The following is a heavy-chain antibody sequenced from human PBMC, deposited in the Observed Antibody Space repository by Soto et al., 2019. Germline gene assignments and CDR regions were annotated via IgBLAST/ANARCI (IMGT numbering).Heavy chain of an antibody. J-gene: IGHJ2*01. CDR3: ARGSSGDHWYFDL. CDR1: GGTFSSYT. D-gene: IGHD3-22*01. V-gene: IGHV1-69*02. Sequence: QVQLVQSGAEVKKPGSSVKVSCKASGGTFSSYTISWVRQAPGQGLEWMGRIIPILGIANYAQKFQGRVTITADKSPITAYMELSSLRSEDTAVYYCARGSSGDHWYFDLWGRGTLVTVSS. CDR2: IIPILGIA.